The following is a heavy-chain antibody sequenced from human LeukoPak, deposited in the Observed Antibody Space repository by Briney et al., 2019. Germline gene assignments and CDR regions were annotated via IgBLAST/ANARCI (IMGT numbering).Heavy chain of an antibody. Sequence: PSETLSLTCTVSGGSISSYYWSWIRQPAGKGLESIGHISTSGSTNYNPSLKSRVTMSVDTSKNQFSLKLSSVTAADTAVYYCARGYSSSWYFNWFDPWGQGTLVTVSS. V-gene: IGHV4-4*07. J-gene: IGHJ5*02. CDR2: ISTSGST. CDR1: GGSISSYY. CDR3: ARGYSSSWYFNWFDP. D-gene: IGHD6-13*01.